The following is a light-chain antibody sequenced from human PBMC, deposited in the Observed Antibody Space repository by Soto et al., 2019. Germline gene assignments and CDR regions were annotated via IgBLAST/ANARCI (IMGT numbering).Light chain of an antibody. Sequence: DIQMTQSPSSLSASVGDRVTITCRASQSISSYLNWYQQKPGKAPKLLIYAASSLQSGVPSRFSGSGSGTDFTLTISSLQPEDFATYYCQQSYSPGITFGPGTKVDIK. J-gene: IGKJ3*01. CDR1: QSISSY. CDR2: AAS. V-gene: IGKV1-39*01. CDR3: QQSYSPGIT.